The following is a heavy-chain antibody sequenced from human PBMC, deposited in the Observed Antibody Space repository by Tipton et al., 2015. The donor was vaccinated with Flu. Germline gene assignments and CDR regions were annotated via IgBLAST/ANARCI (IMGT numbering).Heavy chain of an antibody. Sequence: LRLSCTVSGGSVTSGGYYWNWIRQHPGKGLEWIGYIYYSGSTYYNPSLRSRVAISLDRPKNQFSLRLTSVTAADTAVYYCARRDYSNYVSAPKNWFDPWGQGTLVTVSS. CDR3: ARRDYSNYVSAPKNWFDP. V-gene: IGHV4-31*03. J-gene: IGHJ5*02. CDR1: GGSVTSGGYY. D-gene: IGHD4-11*01. CDR2: IYYSGST.